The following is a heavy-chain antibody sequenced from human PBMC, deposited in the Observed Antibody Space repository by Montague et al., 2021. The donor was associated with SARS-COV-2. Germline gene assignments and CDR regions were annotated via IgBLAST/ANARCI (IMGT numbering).Heavy chain of an antibody. V-gene: IGHV4-34*08. CDR1: GGTFSAHS. Sequence: SETLSLTCAVYGGTFSAHSWSWVRQSPGKGLEWIGEINHRGSTTYMSSLKSRVTVSVDTSKNQFSLKLSSVTAADAAVYYCARQLRYYDWRADYWGQGTLVSVSS. J-gene: IGHJ4*02. CDR3: ARQLRYYDWRADY. D-gene: IGHD3-9*01. CDR2: INHRGST.